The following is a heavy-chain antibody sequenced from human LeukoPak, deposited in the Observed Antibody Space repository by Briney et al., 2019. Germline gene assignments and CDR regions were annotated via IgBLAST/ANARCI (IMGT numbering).Heavy chain of an antibody. D-gene: IGHD6-19*01. CDR1: GFTFSSYA. V-gene: IGHV3-23*01. Sequence: GGSLRLSCAASGFTFSSYAMSWVRQAPGKGLEWVSAISDSGGSTYYADSVKGRFTISRDNSKNTLYLQMNSLRAEDTAVYYCAITTVAGNVGLFYWGQGTLVTVSS. CDR2: ISDSGGST. CDR3: AITTVAGNVGLFY. J-gene: IGHJ4*02.